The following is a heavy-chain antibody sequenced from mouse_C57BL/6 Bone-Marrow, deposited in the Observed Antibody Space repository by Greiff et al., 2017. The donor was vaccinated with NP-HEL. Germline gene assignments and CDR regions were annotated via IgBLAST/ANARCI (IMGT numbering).Heavy chain of an antibody. CDR2: IHPNSGST. D-gene: IGHD1-1*01. J-gene: IGHJ4*01. CDR3: FGSYYYARDY. Sequence: QVQLQQPGAELVKPGASVKLSCKASGYTFTSYWMHWVKQRPGQGLEWIGMIHPNSGSTNYNEKFKSKATLTVDKSSSTAYMQLSSLTSEDSAVYYCFGSYYYARDYWGQGTSVTVSS. CDR1: GYTFTSYW. V-gene: IGHV1-64*01.